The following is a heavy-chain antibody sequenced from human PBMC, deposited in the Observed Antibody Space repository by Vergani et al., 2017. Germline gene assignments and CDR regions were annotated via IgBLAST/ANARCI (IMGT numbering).Heavy chain of an antibody. CDR3: ARITNWSFDY. D-gene: IGHD1-1*01. CDR2: IFSNDEK. J-gene: IGHJ4*02. Sequence: QVTLKESGPVLVKPTETLTLTCTVSGFSLSNARMGVSWIRQPPGKALEWLAHIFSNDEKSHSTSLKSRLTISKDTSKSQVVLTMTNMDPVDTATYYCARITNWSFDYWGQGTLVTVSS. CDR1: GFSLSNARMG. V-gene: IGHV2-26*01.